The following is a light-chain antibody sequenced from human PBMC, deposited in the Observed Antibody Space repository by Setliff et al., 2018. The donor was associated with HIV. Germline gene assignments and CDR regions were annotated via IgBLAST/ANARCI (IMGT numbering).Light chain of an antibody. CDR3: AAWDDSLNGVV. CDR2: NNN. V-gene: IGLV1-44*01. J-gene: IGLJ2*01. Sequence: QPVLTQPPSASGTPGQRVTISCSGSSSNIGSNTVNWYQQLPGTAPTLLIYNNNQRPSGVPDRFSGSKSGTSASLAISGLQSEDEADYYCAAWDDSLNGVVFGGGTKVTVL. CDR1: SSNIGSNT.